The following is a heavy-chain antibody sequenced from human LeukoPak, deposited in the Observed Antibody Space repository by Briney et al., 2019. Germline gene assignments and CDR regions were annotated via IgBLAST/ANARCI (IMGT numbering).Heavy chain of an antibody. D-gene: IGHD1-7*01. Sequence: SETLSLTCTFSGGSISSGGSYWSWIRQYPRKGLEWIGYIYFTGLTAYNPSLKSRVNLSVDTSKNQFSLKLTSVTAADTAVYYCARAGSITGPSNFYYGMDVWGQGTTVTVSS. CDR3: ARAGSITGPSNFYYGMDV. V-gene: IGHV4-31*03. CDR1: GGSISSGGSY. CDR2: IYFTGLT. J-gene: IGHJ6*02.